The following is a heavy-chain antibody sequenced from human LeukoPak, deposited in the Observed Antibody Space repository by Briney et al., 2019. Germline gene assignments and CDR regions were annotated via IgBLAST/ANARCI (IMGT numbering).Heavy chain of an antibody. V-gene: IGHV1-2*02. CDR1: GYTFTGYY. CDR2: INPDSGGT. Sequence: ASVKVSCKASGYTFTGYYMHWVRQAPGQGLEWMGWINPDSGGTNYAQKFQGRVTMTRDTSISTAYMELSRLRSDDTAVYYCARAKGSGSSNYFDYWGQGTLVTVSS. CDR3: ARAKGSGSSNYFDY. D-gene: IGHD3-22*01. J-gene: IGHJ4*02.